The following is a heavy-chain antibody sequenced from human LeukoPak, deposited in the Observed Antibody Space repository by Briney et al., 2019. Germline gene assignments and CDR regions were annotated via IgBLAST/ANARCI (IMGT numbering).Heavy chain of an antibody. V-gene: IGHV3-30-3*01. J-gene: IGHJ4*02. CDR2: ISYDGSNK. CDR3: ARDWHSFDY. CDR1: AFTGSSYA. Sequence: AKSLSLSCAASAFTGSSYAMHWVRPAPGMGVEWVAVISYDGSNKYYADSVKGRFTISRDNSKNTLYLQMNSLRAEDTAVYYCARDWHSFDYWGQGTLVTVSS.